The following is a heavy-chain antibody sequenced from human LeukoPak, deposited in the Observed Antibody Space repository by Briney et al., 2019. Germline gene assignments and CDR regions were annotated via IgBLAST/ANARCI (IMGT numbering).Heavy chain of an antibody. V-gene: IGHV3-23*01. Sequence: SGGSLRLSCAASGFTFSMYSMAWVRQAPGKGLEWVSVINDRGGYIQDADSVRGRFTIARDNSQNTLFLQMNSLRVEDTAVYYCVRERDRGIDVADDFDYWGQGTLVTVSS. CDR1: GFTFSMYS. CDR3: VRERDRGIDVADDFDY. CDR2: INDRGGYI. J-gene: IGHJ4*02. D-gene: IGHD6-19*01.